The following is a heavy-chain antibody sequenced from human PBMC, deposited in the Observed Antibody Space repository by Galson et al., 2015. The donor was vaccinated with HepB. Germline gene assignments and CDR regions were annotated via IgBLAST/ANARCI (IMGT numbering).Heavy chain of an antibody. V-gene: IGHV3-48*03. J-gene: IGHJ6*02. CDR1: GFTFSSYE. CDR2: ISSSGSTI. D-gene: IGHD6-19*01. Sequence: SLRLSCAASGFTFSSYEMNWVRQAPGKGLEWVSYISSSGSTIYYADSVKGRFTISRDNSKNTLYLQMNSLRAEDTAVYYCAKDLLVAVAGRYYYCGMDVWGQGTTVTVSS. CDR3: AKDLLVAVAGRYYYCGMDV.